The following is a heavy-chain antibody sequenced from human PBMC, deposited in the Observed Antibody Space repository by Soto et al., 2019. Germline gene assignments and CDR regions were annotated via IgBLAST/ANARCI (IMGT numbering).Heavy chain of an antibody. CDR2: INPSGART. D-gene: IGHD6-19*01. J-gene: IGHJ4*01. CDR3: ARDQVGSGWYGFDY. V-gene: IGHV1-46*01. Sequence: QVQLVQSGAEVKKPGASVKMSCKASGYTFTSYFMHWVRQAPGQGLEWMGIINPSGARTTYAQKFQGRVTMTRDTSTSTVYMEVSSLTSEDTAVYYCARDQVGSGWYGFDYWGHGTEVTVSS. CDR1: GYTFTSYF.